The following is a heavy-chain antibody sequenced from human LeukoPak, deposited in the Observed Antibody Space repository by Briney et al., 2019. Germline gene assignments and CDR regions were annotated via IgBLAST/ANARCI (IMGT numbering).Heavy chain of an antibody. CDR3: VRRRASYYDSSGYPMPFDY. D-gene: IGHD3-22*01. V-gene: IGHV3-64D*09. CDR1: GFTFSSYE. Sequence: PGGSLRLSCAASGFTFSSYEMNWVRQAPGKGLEYVSAISSNGRSTYYADSAKGRFTISRDNSKSTLYLQMSSLRADDTAVYHCVRRRASYYDSSGYPMPFDYWGQGILVTVSS. CDR2: ISSNGRST. J-gene: IGHJ4*02.